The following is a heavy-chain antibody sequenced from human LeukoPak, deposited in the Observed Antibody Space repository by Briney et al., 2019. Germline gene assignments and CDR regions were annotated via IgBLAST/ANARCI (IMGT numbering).Heavy chain of an antibody. CDR2: IYYSGST. D-gene: IGHD3-10*01. CDR3: ARVTGSGSLYHYYYMDV. CDR1: GGSISSYY. V-gene: IGHV4-59*01. J-gene: IGHJ6*03. Sequence: SETLSLTCTVSGGSISSYYWSWIRQPPGKGLEWIGYIYYSGSTNYNPSLKSRVTISVDTSKNQFSLKLSSVTAADTAVYYCARVTGSGSLYHYYYMDVWGKGTTVTVSS.